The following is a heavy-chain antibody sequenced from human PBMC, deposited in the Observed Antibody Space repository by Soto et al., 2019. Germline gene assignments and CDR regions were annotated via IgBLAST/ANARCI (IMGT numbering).Heavy chain of an antibody. CDR1: SGSIGGHY. V-gene: IGHV4-59*11. J-gene: IGHJ6*02. Sequence: SETLSLTCTVSSGSIGGHYGSWLRQPPGKDLEWIGHIYYSGTTRYNPSLKSRVTISVDTSKNQFSLKVDSMTPADTAVYYCARDRIIVGADDFYYYGMDVWGQGTTVTVSS. CDR2: IYYSGTT. D-gene: IGHD1-26*01. CDR3: ARDRIIVGADDFYYYGMDV.